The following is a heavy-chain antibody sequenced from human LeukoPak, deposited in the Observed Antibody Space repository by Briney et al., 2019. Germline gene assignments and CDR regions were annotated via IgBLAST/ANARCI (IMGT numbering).Heavy chain of an antibody. D-gene: IGHD1-26*01. CDR1: GFSFRYFA. Sequence: GGSLGLSCVGSGFSFRYFAIHWVRQAPGKGLEYVSVINTDGRITYYADSVKGRFTISKDNSKNTVYLQMGSLRGDDMAVYYCTRDGGSFCDFDYWGQGALVTVSS. CDR3: TRDGGSFCDFDY. J-gene: IGHJ4*02. CDR2: INTDGRIT. V-gene: IGHV3-64*02.